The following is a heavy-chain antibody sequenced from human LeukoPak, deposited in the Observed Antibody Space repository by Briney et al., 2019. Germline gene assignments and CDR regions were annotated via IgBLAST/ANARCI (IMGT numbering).Heavy chain of an antibody. CDR2: ISYDGSNK. Sequence: QPGGSLRLSCAASGFTFSSYAMHWVRQAPGKGLEWVAVISYDGSNKYYADSVKGRFTISRDNSKNTLYLQMNSLRAEDTAVYYCARTRYSGYEFFDYWGQGTLVTVSS. J-gene: IGHJ4*02. D-gene: IGHD5-12*01. CDR3: ARTRYSGYEFFDY. V-gene: IGHV3-30*04. CDR1: GFTFSSYA.